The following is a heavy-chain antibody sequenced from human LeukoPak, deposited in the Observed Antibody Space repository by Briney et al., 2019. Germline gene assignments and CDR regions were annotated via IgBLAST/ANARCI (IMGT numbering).Heavy chain of an antibody. D-gene: IGHD5-18*01. V-gene: IGHV1-2*02. Sequence: ASVKVSCKASGYTFTGYYMHWVRQAPGQGLEWIGWINPNSGGTNYAQKFQGRVTMTRDTSISTAYMELSRLRSDDTAVYYCARGDTAGWTFDYWGQGTLVTVSS. CDR2: INPNSGGT. J-gene: IGHJ4*02. CDR3: ARGDTAGWTFDY. CDR1: GYTFTGYY.